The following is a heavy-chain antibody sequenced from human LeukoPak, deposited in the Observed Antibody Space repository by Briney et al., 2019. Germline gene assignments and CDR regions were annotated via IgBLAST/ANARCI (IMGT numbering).Heavy chain of an antibody. Sequence: GGSLRXSCVXSGFTFRSHAMSWVRQAPEKGLEFVSGIYENGGTTYYADSVKGRFSISRDNSKNTLYLQMDSLRGEDTAVYYCAKDFRIGYSAHFDYWGQGALVTVSS. J-gene: IGHJ4*02. V-gene: IGHV3-23*01. CDR2: IYENGGTT. D-gene: IGHD2-21*01. CDR1: GFTFRSHA. CDR3: AKDFRIGYSAHFDY.